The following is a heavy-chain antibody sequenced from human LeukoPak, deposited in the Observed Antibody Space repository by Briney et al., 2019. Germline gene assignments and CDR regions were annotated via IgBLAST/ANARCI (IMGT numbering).Heavy chain of an antibody. Sequence: PSETLSLTCSVSGDSVSNGNYYWSWLRQPPGKALEWIGYIYYTGSAYYNPSLEGRVALSVDTSRNQFSVKLNSVTAADTAVYYCARFYDSSGYSSAFDIWGQGTMVTVSS. CDR2: IYYTGSA. V-gene: IGHV4-61*01. J-gene: IGHJ3*02. CDR1: GDSVSNGNYY. D-gene: IGHD3-22*01. CDR3: ARFYDSSGYSSAFDI.